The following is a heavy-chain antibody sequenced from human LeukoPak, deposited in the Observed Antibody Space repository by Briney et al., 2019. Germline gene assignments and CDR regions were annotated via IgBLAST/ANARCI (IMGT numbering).Heavy chain of an antibody. CDR1: GYSFTTYW. D-gene: IGHD6-25*01. CDR3: ARLAAAGGNPYYLDY. V-gene: IGHV5-51*01. J-gene: IGHJ4*02. CDR2: IYPDDSDT. Sequence: GESLKISCKGFGYSFTTYWIVWVRQMPGKGLEWMGIIYPDDSDTRNSPSFQGQVTISADKSISTAYLQWSSLKASDTAMYYCARLAAAGGNPYYLDYWGQGTQVTVSS.